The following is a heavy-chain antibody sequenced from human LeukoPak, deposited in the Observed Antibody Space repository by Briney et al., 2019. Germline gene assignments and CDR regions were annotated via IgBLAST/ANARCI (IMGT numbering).Heavy chain of an antibody. Sequence: SETLSLTCAVSGGSITSYYWSWIRQPPGKGLEWIGYVYYSGGTSYNPSLKSRVTISLDTSKNQFSLKLSSVTAADTAVYYCARHEYSYGYWYFDLWGRGTLVTVSS. J-gene: IGHJ2*01. V-gene: IGHV4-59*08. CDR3: ARHEYSYGYWYFDL. CDR1: GGSITSYY. CDR2: VYYSGGT. D-gene: IGHD5-18*01.